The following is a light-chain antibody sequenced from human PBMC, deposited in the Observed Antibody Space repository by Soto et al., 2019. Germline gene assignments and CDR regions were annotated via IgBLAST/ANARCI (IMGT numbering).Light chain of an antibody. Sequence: DFQMTQSPSSLSASLGDRVTITCRASQRVNNYLNWYQQKPGKAPNLLIHAASSLQIGVPSRFSGSASGTNFTLAISALQAEDFATYYCQQSYITPWTFGQGTKVDIK. CDR1: QRVNNY. CDR2: AAS. CDR3: QQSYITPWT. V-gene: IGKV1-39*01. J-gene: IGKJ1*01.